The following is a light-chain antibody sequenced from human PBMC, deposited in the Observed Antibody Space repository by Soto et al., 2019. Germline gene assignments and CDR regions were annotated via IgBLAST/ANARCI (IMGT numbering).Light chain of an antibody. CDR1: QSASNNY. Sequence: EIVLTQSPGALSRSPGERCTLSCRASQSASNNYLAWYQQKPGQAPRLLIYGASNRATGIPDRFSGSGSGTDFTLTISRLEPEDFAVYYCQQYGSSGTFGQGTKVDIK. J-gene: IGKJ1*01. CDR2: GAS. CDR3: QQYGSSGT. V-gene: IGKV3-20*01.